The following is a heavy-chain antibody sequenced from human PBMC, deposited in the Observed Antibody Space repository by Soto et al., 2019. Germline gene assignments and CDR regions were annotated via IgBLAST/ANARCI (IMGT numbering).Heavy chain of an antibody. Sequence: EVQLVESGGGLVQPGGSLRLSCAASGFTFSSYSMNWVRQAPGKGLEWVSYISSSSSTIYYADSVKGRFTISRDNAKNSLYLQMNSLRAEDTAVYYCARGGLDIEVVRTEYGMDVWGQGTTVTVSS. CDR2: ISSSSSTI. CDR1: GFTFSSYS. V-gene: IGHV3-48*01. J-gene: IGHJ6*02. D-gene: IGHD2-15*01. CDR3: ARGGLDIEVVRTEYGMDV.